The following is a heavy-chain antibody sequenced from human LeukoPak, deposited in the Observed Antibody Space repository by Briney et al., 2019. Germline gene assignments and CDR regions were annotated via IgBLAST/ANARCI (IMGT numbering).Heavy chain of an antibody. D-gene: IGHD1-1*01. Sequence: GAPVKVSCTVFGYTLTELPIHWGRQAPGNGLEWVGGFDPVNGETTDAQKFQGRVTMTDDTSTDTAYMEVSGLRSEDTAVYYCATRTTGTTDALDIWGQGTMVTVSS. CDR3: ATRTTGTTDALDI. CDR2: FDPVNGET. CDR1: GYTLTELP. V-gene: IGHV1-24*01. J-gene: IGHJ3*02.